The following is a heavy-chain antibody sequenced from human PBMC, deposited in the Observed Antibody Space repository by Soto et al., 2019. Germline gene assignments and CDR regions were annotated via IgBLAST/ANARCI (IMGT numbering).Heavy chain of an antibody. Sequence: QVQLVQSGAEVKKPGSSVKVSCKASGGTFSSYAISWVLQAPGQGLEWMGGIIPIFGTANYAQKFQGRVTIPADESTSTAYRELSSLRSEDTAVDYCARDRGYRGYDPGESGWFYPWGQGTLVTVSS. D-gene: IGHD5-12*01. V-gene: IGHV1-69*12. CDR2: IIPIFGTA. CDR3: ARDRGYRGYDPGESGWFYP. J-gene: IGHJ5*01. CDR1: GGTFSSYA.